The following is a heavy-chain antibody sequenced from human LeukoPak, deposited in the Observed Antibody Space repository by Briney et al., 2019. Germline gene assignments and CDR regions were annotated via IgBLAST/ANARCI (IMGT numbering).Heavy chain of an antibody. CDR3: AELGITMIGVV. V-gene: IGHV3-48*03. CDR1: GFTLSSYE. Sequence: GGSLRLSCAASGFTLSSYEMNWVRQAPGKGLEWVSYISSSGSTIYYADSVKGRFTISRDNAKNSLYLQMNSLRAEDTAVYYCAELGITMIGVVWGKGTTVTISS. D-gene: IGHD3-10*02. J-gene: IGHJ6*04. CDR2: ISSSGSTI.